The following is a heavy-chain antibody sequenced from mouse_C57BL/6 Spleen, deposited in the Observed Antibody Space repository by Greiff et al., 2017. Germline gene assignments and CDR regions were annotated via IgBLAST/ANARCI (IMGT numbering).Heavy chain of an antibody. CDR2: INPNYGTT. V-gene: IGHV1-39*01. CDR3: ARERIGTRTMDY. Sequence: VQLKESGPELVKPGASVKISCKASGYSFTDYNMNWVKQSNGKSLEWIGVINPNYGTTSYNQKFKGKATLTVDQSSSTAYMQLNSLTSEDSAVYYWARERIGTRTMDYWGQGTSVTVSS. J-gene: IGHJ4*01. CDR1: GYSFTDYN. D-gene: IGHD2-14*01.